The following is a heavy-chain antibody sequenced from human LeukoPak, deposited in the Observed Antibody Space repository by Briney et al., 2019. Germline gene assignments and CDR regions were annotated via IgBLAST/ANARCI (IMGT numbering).Heavy chain of an antibody. J-gene: IGHJ4*02. Sequence: PGGSLRLSCAASGFTFSNYAMSWVRQAPGKGLEWVSVISGSADSTYYADSVKGRFTISRDNSKNTLYLQMSSLRADDTAVYYCAKEPYIYGTGSFDYWGQGTLVTVSS. D-gene: IGHD5-18*01. CDR3: AKEPYIYGTGSFDY. CDR1: GFTFSNYA. V-gene: IGHV3-23*01. CDR2: ISGSADST.